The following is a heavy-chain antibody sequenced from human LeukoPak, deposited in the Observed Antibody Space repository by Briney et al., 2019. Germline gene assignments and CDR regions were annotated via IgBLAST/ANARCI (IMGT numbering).Heavy chain of an antibody. J-gene: IGHJ4*02. D-gene: IGHD3-22*01. CDR2: ISSDGSST. Sequence: GGSLRLSCATSGFTFSSYWMHWVRQAPGKGLVWVSRISSDGSSTSYADSVKGRFTISRDNAKNTLYLQMNSLRAEDTAVYYCARAFDSSGYYYGPWYYWGQGTLVTVSS. V-gene: IGHV3-74*01. CDR3: ARAFDSSGYYYGPWYY. CDR1: GFTFSSYW.